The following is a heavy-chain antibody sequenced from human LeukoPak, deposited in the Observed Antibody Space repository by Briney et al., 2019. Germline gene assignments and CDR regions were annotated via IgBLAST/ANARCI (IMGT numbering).Heavy chain of an antibody. CDR3: ARRQLGWFDP. D-gene: IGHD3-16*01. CDR1: GGSISSYY. Sequence: SETLSLTCTVSGGSISSYYWSWIRQPPGKGLEWIGYIYYSGSTNYNPSLESRVTISVDTSKNQFSLKLSSVTAADTAVYYCARRQLGWFDPWGQGTLVTVSS. J-gene: IGHJ5*02. V-gene: IGHV4-59*08. CDR2: IYYSGST.